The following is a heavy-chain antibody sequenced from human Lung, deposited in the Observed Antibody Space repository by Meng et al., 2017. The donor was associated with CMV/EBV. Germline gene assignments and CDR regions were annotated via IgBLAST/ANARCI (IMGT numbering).Heavy chain of an antibody. CDR1: RFTFSDFY. D-gene: IGHD3/OR15-3a*01. J-gene: IGHJ4*02. V-gene: IGHV3-11*04. Sequence: GESLKISCAASRFTFSDFYMNWIRQAPGKGLEWVSYIRSSGCSIYYADSVRGRFTISWDNAKNSLYLQMNSLRVEDTAVYYCARGLRGRVYWGQGTLVTVSS. CDR3: ARGLRGRVY. CDR2: IRSSGCSI.